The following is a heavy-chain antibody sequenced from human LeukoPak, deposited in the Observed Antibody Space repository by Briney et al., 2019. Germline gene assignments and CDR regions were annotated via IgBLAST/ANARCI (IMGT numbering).Heavy chain of an antibody. D-gene: IGHD2-15*01. Sequence: ASVKVSRKASGHTFTSYYMHWVRQAPGQGLEWMGIINPSGGSTSYAQKFQGRVTMTRDTSTSTVYMELSSLRSEDTAVYYCARGPGLLYCSGGSCYGTDYAFDIWGQGTMVTVSS. CDR1: GHTFTSYY. V-gene: IGHV1-46*01. CDR2: INPSGGST. J-gene: IGHJ3*02. CDR3: ARGPGLLYCSGGSCYGTDYAFDI.